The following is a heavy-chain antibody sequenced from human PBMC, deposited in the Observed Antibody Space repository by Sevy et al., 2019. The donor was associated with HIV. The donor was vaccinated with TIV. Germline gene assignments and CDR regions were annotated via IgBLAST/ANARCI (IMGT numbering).Heavy chain of an antibody. V-gene: IGHV4-39*01. CDR1: GGSISSRSSY. CDR2: IYYSGST. D-gene: IGHD3-10*01. J-gene: IGHJ5*02. Sequence: SETLSLTCTVSGGSISSRSSYWGWIRQPPGKGLEWIGSIYYSGSTYSNPSIKSRLTMSVDTSKNQFSLKLSSVTAADTAVYYCASTRDYYGSGSSFSHWFDPWGQGILVTVSS. CDR3: ASTRDYYGSGSSFSHWFDP.